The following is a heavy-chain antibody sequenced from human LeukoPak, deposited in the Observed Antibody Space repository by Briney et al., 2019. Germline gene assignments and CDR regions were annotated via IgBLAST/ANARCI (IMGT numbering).Heavy chain of an antibody. V-gene: IGHV3-13*04. CDR1: GFTFSSYA. Sequence: PGGSLRLSCAASGFTFSSYAINWVRQAPGKGLEWVSVIGTSGDTYYAGSVKGRFTISRENAKNSLYLQMNSLTAGDTAVYFCSRVGSSGWPNYFDSWGQGTLVTVSS. CDR2: IGTSGDT. D-gene: IGHD6-19*01. CDR3: SRVGSSGWPNYFDS. J-gene: IGHJ4*02.